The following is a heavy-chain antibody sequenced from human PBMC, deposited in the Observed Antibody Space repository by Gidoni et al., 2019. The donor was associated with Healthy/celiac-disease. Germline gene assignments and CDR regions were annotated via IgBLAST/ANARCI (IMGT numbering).Heavy chain of an antibody. CDR1: GCSISSSSYY. V-gene: IGHV4-39*01. J-gene: IGHJ6*02. CDR3: ARPSYYSYGMDV. CDR2: IYYSEST. Sequence: QLQLQESGPGLVKPSKTLSLTGTVSGCSISSSSYYWGWIRQHPGKGLEWIGSIYYSESTYYNPSLKSRVTISVDTSKNQFSLKLSSVPAADTAVYYCARPSYYSYGMDVWGQGTTVTVSS.